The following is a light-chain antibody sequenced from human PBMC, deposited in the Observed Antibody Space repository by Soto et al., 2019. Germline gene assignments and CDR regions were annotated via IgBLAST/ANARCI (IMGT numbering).Light chain of an antibody. J-gene: IGLJ2*01. CDR3: SSYTSSSTVI. V-gene: IGLV2-14*01. Sequence: QSALTQPASVSGSPGQSITISCTGTSSDVGGYNYVSWYQQYPGKAPKLMIYEVSNRPFGVSNRFSGSKSGNTASLTISGLQAEDEADYYCSSYTSSSTVIFGGGTKLTVL. CDR2: EVS. CDR1: SSDVGGYNY.